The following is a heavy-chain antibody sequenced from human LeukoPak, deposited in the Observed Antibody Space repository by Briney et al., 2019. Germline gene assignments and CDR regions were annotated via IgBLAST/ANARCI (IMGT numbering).Heavy chain of an antibody. J-gene: IGHJ5*02. Sequence: SETLSLTCTVSGGSISTFYWTWIRQPAGMGLEWIGRINNSGSTNYNPSLRSRVSMSVDRSKDQFSLTLSSVTAADTAVYSCAREGGDPRWLDPWGQGTLVTVSS. CDR3: AREGGDPRWLDP. D-gene: IGHD6-25*01. CDR1: GGSISTFY. CDR2: INNSGST. V-gene: IGHV4-4*07.